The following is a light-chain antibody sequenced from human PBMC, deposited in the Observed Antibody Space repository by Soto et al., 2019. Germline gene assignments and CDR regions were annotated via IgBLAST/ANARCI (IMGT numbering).Light chain of an antibody. J-gene: IGKJ1*01. Sequence: DIVMTQSPDSLAVSLGERATINCKSSQSVLYSSNNENYLAWYQQKPGQPPKLLIYWASTRDSDVPDRFSGSGSGTDFTLTISSLQAEDVAVYYCQQYYSTPLTFGQGTRVEIK. V-gene: IGKV4-1*01. CDR1: QSVLYSSNNENY. CDR3: QQYYSTPLT. CDR2: WAS.